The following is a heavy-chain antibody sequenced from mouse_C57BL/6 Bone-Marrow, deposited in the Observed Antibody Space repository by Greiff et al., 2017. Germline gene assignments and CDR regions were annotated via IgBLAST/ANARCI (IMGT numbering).Heavy chain of an antibody. CDR2: IDPSDSYT. D-gene: IGHD1-1*01. Sequence: QVQLQQSGAELVMPGASVKLSCKASGYTFTSYWMHWVKQRPGQGLEWIGEIDPSDSYTNYNQKFKGKSTLTVDKSSSTAYMQLSSLTSEDSAVYYCARCTDAMDYWGQGTSVTVSS. V-gene: IGHV1-69*01. CDR3: ARCTDAMDY. J-gene: IGHJ4*01. CDR1: GYTFTSYW.